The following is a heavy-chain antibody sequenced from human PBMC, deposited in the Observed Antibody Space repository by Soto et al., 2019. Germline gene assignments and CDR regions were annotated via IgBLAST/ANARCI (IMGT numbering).Heavy chain of an antibody. CDR2: VNWNGGST. J-gene: IGHJ6*02. D-gene: IGHD6-13*01. V-gene: IGHV3-20*04. CDR3: ASDCRIYIQAAGIDYFYGMDF. Sequence: GGSLILSWAASGLTLADYGMSWARQDPGKGLEWVSGVNWNGGSTGYADSVKGRLAIARDNAENLLYVQMKGVGAEDTAVYYCASDCRIYIQAAGIDYFYGMDFWRQGSTDTVSS. CDR1: GLTLADYG.